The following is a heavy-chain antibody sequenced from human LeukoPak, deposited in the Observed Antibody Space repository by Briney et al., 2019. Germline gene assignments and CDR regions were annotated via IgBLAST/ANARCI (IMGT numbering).Heavy chain of an antibody. V-gene: IGHV1-46*01. Sequence: ASVKVSCKASGYTFTSYYVHWVRQAPGQGLEWMGIINPSGGSTSYAQKFQGRVTMTRDTSTSTVYMELSSLRSEDTAVYYCARPFEKYYDILTGYWTLDYWGQGTLVTVSS. D-gene: IGHD3-9*01. J-gene: IGHJ4*02. CDR2: INPSGGST. CDR1: GYTFTSYY. CDR3: ARPFEKYYDILTGYWTLDY.